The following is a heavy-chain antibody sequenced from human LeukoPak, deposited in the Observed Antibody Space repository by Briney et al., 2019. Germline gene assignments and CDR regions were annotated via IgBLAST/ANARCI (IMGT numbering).Heavy chain of an antibody. CDR2: ISSSSSTI. V-gene: IGHV3-48*01. D-gene: IGHD1-26*01. CDR3: AGASGSYAASYDY. J-gene: IGHJ4*02. Sequence: PGGSLRLSCAASGFTFSSYSMNWVRQAPGKGLEWVSYISSSSSTIYYADSVKGRFTISRDNAKNSLYLQMNSLRAEDTAVYYCAGASGSYAASYDYWGQGTLVTVSS. CDR1: GFTFSSYS.